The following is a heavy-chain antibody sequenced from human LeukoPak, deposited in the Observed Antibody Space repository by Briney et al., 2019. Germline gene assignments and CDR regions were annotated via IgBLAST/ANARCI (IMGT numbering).Heavy chain of an antibody. Sequence: GRSLRLSCAASGFTFDDYAMHWVRQAPGKGLEWGSGISWNSGSIGYADSVKGRFTISRDNAKNSLYLQMNSLRAEDTALYYCAKDTSSSSDVRGDYGMDVWGQGTTVTVSS. J-gene: IGHJ6*02. D-gene: IGHD3-10*02. V-gene: IGHV3-9*01. CDR3: AKDTSSSSDVRGDYGMDV. CDR1: GFTFDDYA. CDR2: ISWNSGSI.